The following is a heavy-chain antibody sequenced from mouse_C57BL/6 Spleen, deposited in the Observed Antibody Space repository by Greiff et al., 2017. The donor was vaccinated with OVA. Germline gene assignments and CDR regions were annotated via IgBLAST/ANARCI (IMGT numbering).Heavy chain of an antibody. J-gene: IGHJ4*01. V-gene: IGHV1-54*01. CDR2: INPGSGGT. CDR3: ARWEEYDGAMDY. CDR1: GYAFTNYL. D-gene: IGHD2-14*01. Sequence: LVESGAELVRPGTSVKVSCKASGYAFTNYLIEWVQQRPGQGLEWIGVINPGSGGTYYNEKFKGKATLTADKSSSTAYMQLSSLASEDAAVYCCARWEEYDGAMDYWGQGTSVTVSS.